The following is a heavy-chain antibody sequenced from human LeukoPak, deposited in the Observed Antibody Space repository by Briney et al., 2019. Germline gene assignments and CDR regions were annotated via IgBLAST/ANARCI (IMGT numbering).Heavy chain of an antibody. CDR3: ARVLQDDYVWGTYRPFDY. D-gene: IGHD3-16*02. J-gene: IGHJ4*02. CDR1: GYTFTSYG. Sequence: GASVKVSCKASGYTFTSYGISWVRQAPGQGLEWMGWINPNSGGTNYAQKFQGRVTMTRDTSITTVYMELSRLRSDDTAVYYCARVLQDDYVWGTYRPFDYWGQGTLVTVSS. V-gene: IGHV1-2*02. CDR2: INPNSGGT.